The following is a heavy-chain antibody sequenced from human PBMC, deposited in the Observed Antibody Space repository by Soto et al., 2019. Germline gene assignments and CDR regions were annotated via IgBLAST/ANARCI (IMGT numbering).Heavy chain of an antibody. CDR1: GFTFSSYA. Sequence: QVQLVESGGGVVQPGRSLGLSCAASGFTFSSYAMHWVRQAPGKGLEWVAVISYDGSNKYYADSVKGRFTISRDNSKNTLYLQMNSLRAEDTAVYYCARAYSSGWYERGPDYYFYGMDVWGHGTTVTVSS. J-gene: IGHJ6*02. D-gene: IGHD6-19*01. V-gene: IGHV3-30-3*01. CDR2: ISYDGSNK. CDR3: ARAYSSGWYERGPDYYFYGMDV.